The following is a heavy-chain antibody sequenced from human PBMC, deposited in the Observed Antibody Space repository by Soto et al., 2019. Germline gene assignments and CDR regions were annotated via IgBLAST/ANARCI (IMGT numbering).Heavy chain of an antibody. CDR2: VSGSGGST. J-gene: IGHJ5*02. CDR3: AKDGHPKPCYAVFYDYGDYVLRAWFDP. D-gene: IGHD4-17*01. CDR1: GFTFSSYA. Sequence: GGSLRLSCAASGFTFSSYAMSWVRQAPGKGLEWVSAVSGSGGSTYYADSVKGRFTISRDNSKNTLYLQMNSLRAEDTAVYYCAKDGHPKPCYAVFYDYGDYVLRAWFDPWGQGTLVTVSS. V-gene: IGHV3-23*01.